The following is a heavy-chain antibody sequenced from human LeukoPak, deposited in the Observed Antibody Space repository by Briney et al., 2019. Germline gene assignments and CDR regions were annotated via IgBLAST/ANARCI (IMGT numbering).Heavy chain of an antibody. Sequence: ASVKVSCKASGYTFTGYYMHWVRQAPGQGLEWMGWINPNSGGTNYAQKFQGRVTMTRDTSISTAYMELSRLRFDDTAVYYCASGSSFDSSGRGFDYWGQGTLVTVSS. V-gene: IGHV1-2*02. CDR3: ASGSSFDSSGRGFDY. J-gene: IGHJ4*02. CDR2: INPNSGGT. CDR1: GYTFTGYY. D-gene: IGHD3-22*01.